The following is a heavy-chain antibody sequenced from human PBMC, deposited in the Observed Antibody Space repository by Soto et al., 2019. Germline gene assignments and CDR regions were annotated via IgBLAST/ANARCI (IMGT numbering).Heavy chain of an antibody. Sequence: GGSLRLACAASGFTFSGSAIHWVRQASGKGLEWVGRIRSKAKSYATACAASVEGRFTVSRDDSKNTAYLQMNSLKTEDTAIYYCTRIVETGMVTSSNDYPGQATLRTVSS. V-gene: IGHV3-73*01. CDR3: TRIVETGMVTSSNDY. CDR1: GFTFSGSA. J-gene: IGHJ4*02. CDR2: IRSKAKSYAT. D-gene: IGHD5-18*01.